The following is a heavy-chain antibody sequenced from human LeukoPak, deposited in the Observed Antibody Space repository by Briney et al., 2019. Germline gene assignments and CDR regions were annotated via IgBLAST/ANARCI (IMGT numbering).Heavy chain of an antibody. D-gene: IGHD3-3*02. CDR2: ISSSSSYI. Sequence: GGSLRLSCAASGFTFSSYSMNWVRQAPGKGLEWVSSISSSSSYIYYADSVKGRFTISRDNSKNTLYLQMNSLRAEDTAVYYCARERGISFDYWGQGTLVTVSS. V-gene: IGHV3-21*01. CDR3: ARERGISFDY. CDR1: GFTFSSYS. J-gene: IGHJ4*02.